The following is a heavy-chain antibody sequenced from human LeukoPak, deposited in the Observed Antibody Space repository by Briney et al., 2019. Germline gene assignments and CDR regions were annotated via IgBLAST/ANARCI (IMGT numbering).Heavy chain of an antibody. J-gene: IGHJ6*03. V-gene: IGHV1-69*13. Sequence: GASVKVSCKASGGTFSSYAISWVRQAPGQGLEWMGGIIPIFGTANYAQKFQGRVTITADESTSTAYMELSSLRSEDTAVYYCARDRGGGIVATTSYYYYMDVWGKGTTVTVSS. CDR2: IIPIFGTA. CDR3: ARDRGGGIVATTSYYYYMDV. D-gene: IGHD5-12*01. CDR1: GGTFSSYA.